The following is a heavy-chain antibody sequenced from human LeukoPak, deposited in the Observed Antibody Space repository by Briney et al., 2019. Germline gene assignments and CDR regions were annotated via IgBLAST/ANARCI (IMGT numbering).Heavy chain of an antibody. V-gene: IGHV3-7*03. D-gene: IGHD4-11*01. CDR3: ARDQAVISDY. CDR1: GFIFRSYW. Sequence: GGSLSLSCAASGFIFRSYWMSWVRQAPGKGLEWVANIEQDGSERYYVDSVKGRFTISRDNAKNSLYLQMNSLRAEDSAIYYCARDQAVISDYWGQGTLVTVSS. CDR2: IEQDGSER. J-gene: IGHJ4*02.